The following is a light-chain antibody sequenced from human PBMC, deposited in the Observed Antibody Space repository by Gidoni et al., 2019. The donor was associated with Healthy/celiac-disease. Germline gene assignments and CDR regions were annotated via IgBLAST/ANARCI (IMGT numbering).Light chain of an antibody. Sequence: INCKSSQSVLYSSNNKNYLAWYQQKPGQPPKLLIYWASTRESGVPDRFSGSGSGTDFTLTISSLQAEDVAVYYCQQYYSTPWTFXXXTKVEIK. CDR2: WAS. J-gene: IGKJ1*01. CDR1: QSVLYSSNNKNY. CDR3: QQYYSTPWT. V-gene: IGKV4-1*01.